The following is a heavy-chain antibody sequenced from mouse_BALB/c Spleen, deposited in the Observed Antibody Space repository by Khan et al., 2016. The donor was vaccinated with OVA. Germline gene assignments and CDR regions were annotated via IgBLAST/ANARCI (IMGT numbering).Heavy chain of an antibody. J-gene: IGHJ4*01. D-gene: IGHD2-3*01. V-gene: IGHV3-2*02. Sequence: EVQLQQLGPGLVKPSQSLSLTCTVTGYSITSDYAWNWIRQFPGNKLEWMGYISSSGSTNYNPALKSRISITRDPSKNQFFLQLNSVTTEDTATYYCARDGSRYNYAMDYWGQGTSVTVSS. CDR2: ISSSGST. CDR1: GYSITSDYA. CDR3: ARDGSRYNYAMDY.